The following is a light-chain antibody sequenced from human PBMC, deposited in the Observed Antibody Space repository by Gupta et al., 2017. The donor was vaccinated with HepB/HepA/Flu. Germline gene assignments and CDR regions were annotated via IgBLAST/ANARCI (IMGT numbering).Light chain of an antibody. CDR1: QDISNY. V-gene: IGKV1-33*01. CDR2: DAS. J-gene: IGKJ4*01. CDR3: LQDDKLGHC. Sequence: DIQMTQSPSSLSASVGDRVTITRQASQDISNYLNWYQQKPGKAPKLLIYDASNLETGVPSRFSASGSGTDFTFTISSLQPEDIATYYCLQDDKLGHCFGGGTKLEIK.